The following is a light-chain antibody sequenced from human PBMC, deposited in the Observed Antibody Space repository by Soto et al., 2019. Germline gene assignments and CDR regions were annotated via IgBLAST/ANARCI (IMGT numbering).Light chain of an antibody. CDR2: GAS. Sequence: EIVLTQSPGTLSLSPGERATLSCRASQSLNARYLAWYQVTPGQAPRLLFYGASSRATGIPDRFIGSGSGTDFTLTITGLEPEDFAVYYCQQFHISRTFGQGTKVDIK. V-gene: IGKV3-20*01. CDR1: QSLNARY. J-gene: IGKJ1*01. CDR3: QQFHISRT.